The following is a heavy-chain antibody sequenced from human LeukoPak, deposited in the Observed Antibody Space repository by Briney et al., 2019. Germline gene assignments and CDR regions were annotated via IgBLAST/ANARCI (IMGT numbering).Heavy chain of an antibody. V-gene: IGHV4-34*01. D-gene: IGHD3-22*01. J-gene: IGHJ4*02. Sequence: SETLSLTCAVYGGSFSGYYWSWIRQPPGKGPEWIGEINHSGSTNYNPSLKSRVTISVDTSKNQFSLKLSSVTAADTAVYYCARGRGNYYDSSGYYFDYWGQGTLVTVSS. CDR3: ARGRGNYYDSSGYYFDY. CDR2: INHSGST. CDR1: GGSFSGYY.